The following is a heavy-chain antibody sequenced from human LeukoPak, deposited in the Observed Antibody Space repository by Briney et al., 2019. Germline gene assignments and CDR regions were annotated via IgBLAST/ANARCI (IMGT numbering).Heavy chain of an antibody. CDR1: GFTFSNNA. V-gene: IGHV3-20*01. CDR3: ARVESPEWHVFSRGNYYYYMDV. D-gene: IGHD3-3*01. CDR2: INWNGGST. J-gene: IGHJ6*03. Sequence: GGSLRLSCAASGFTFSNNAMHWVRQAPGKGLEWVSGINWNGGSTGYADSVKGRFTISRDNAKNSLYLQMNSLRAEDTALYHCARVESPEWHVFSRGNYYYYMDVWGKGTTVTISS.